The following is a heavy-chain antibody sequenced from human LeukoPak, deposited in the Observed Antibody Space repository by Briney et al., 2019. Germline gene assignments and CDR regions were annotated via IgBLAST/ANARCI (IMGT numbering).Heavy chain of an antibody. CDR2: VSQDGSET. CDR1: GFIFSSFF. V-gene: IGHV3-7*01. CDR3: VRDLGHSRHYFEY. D-gene: IGHD2-15*01. Sequence: PGGSLRLSCAASGFIFSSFFLNWVRLTPGRELGRVACVSQDGSETFYMDSVRGRFTISRDNTEKSLYLQMNSLRADDTAVYFCVRDLGHSRHYFEYWGQGALVTVSS. J-gene: IGHJ4*02.